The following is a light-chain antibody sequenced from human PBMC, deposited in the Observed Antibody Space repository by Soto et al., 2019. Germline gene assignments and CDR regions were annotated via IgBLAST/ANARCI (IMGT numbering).Light chain of an antibody. CDR3: QSYDSSLSGWV. CDR2: GNI. V-gene: IGLV1-40*01. CDR1: SSNIGAGYG. Sequence: QSVLTQPPSVSGAPGQRVTISCTGSSSNIGAGYGVHWYQQLPGTAPKLLIDGNINRPSGVPDRFSGSKSGTSASLAITGLQAEDEADYYCQSYDSSLSGWVFGGGTKLTVL. J-gene: IGLJ3*02.